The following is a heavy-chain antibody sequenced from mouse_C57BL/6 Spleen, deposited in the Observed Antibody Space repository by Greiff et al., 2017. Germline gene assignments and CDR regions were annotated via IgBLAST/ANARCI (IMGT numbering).Heavy chain of an antibody. CDR3: ARAGRDYAMDY. CDR2: IYPNSGST. Sequence: QVQLQQPGAELVKPGASVKLSCKASGYTFTSYWMHWVKQRPGQGLEWIGMIYPNSGSTNYNEKFKSKATLTVDKSSSTAYMQLSSLTSEDSAVYYCARAGRDYAMDYWGQGTSVTVSS. V-gene: IGHV1-64*01. CDR1: GYTFTSYW. J-gene: IGHJ4*01.